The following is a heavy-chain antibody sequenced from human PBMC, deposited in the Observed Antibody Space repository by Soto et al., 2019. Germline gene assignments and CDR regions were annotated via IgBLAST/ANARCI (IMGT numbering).Heavy chain of an antibody. J-gene: IGHJ4*02. D-gene: IGHD6-19*01. V-gene: IGHV3-74*01. CDR3: ARNPAPSGWYDY. Sequence: EVQLVESGGYLVQPGGSLRLSCAASGFTFSNYWMDWVRQVPGKGLMWVSRINSDGSSTVYAGSVKGRFTISRDNAKSTLYLQMNSLTAEDTAVYYCARNPAPSGWYDYWGQGALVTVSS. CDR1: GFTFSNYW. CDR2: INSDGSST.